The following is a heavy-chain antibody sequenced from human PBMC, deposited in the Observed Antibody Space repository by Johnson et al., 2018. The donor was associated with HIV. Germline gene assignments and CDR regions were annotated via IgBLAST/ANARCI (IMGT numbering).Heavy chain of an antibody. CDR3: VRSPRQWLDHDAFDI. CDR2: ISYDGSNK. V-gene: IGHV3-30*04. CDR1: GFTFSSYA. D-gene: IGHD6-19*01. J-gene: IGHJ3*02. Sequence: QVQLVESGGGVVQPGRSLRLSCAASGFTFSSYAMHWVRQAPGKGLEWVAVISYDGSNKYYADSVKGRFTISRDNSKNTLYLQMNSLRAEDTAVYYCVRSPRQWLDHDAFDIWGQGTMVTVSS.